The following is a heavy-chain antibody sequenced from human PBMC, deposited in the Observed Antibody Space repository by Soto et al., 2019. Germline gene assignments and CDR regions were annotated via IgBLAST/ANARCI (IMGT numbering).Heavy chain of an antibody. Sequence: QVQLQESGPGLVKPSQTLSLTCTVSGGSISSGVYYWSWIRQHPGKGLEWIGYIYYSGSTYYNPSLKRLVTILVDTSKNQFSLKLSSVTAADTAVYYCARDSSPPSGYFDYLGQGTLVTVSS. J-gene: IGHJ4*02. D-gene: IGHD6-13*01. CDR1: GGSISSGVYY. CDR3: ARDSSPPSGYFDY. CDR2: IYYSGST. V-gene: IGHV4-31*01.